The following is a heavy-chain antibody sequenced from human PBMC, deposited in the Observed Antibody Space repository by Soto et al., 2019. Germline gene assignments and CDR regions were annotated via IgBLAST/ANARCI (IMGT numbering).Heavy chain of an antibody. CDR2: IIPILGIA. CDR1: GGTFSSYT. Sequence: SVKVSCKASGGTFSSYTISWVRQAPGQGLEWMGRIIPILGIANYAQKFQGRVTITADKSTSTAYMELSSLRSEGTAVYYCARVNYDILTGYYTHYYYGMDVWGQGTTVTVSS. V-gene: IGHV1-69*02. J-gene: IGHJ6*02. CDR3: ARVNYDILTGYYTHYYYGMDV. D-gene: IGHD3-9*01.